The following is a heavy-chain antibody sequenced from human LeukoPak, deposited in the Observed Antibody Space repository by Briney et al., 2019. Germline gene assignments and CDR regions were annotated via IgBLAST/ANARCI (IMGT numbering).Heavy chain of an antibody. CDR2: ISGSGDST. Sequence: PGGSLRLSCAASGFTFSSSAMNWVRQAPGKGLECVSAISGSGDSTYYGDSVKGRFTISRDNSKNTLYLQMNSLRAEDTAVYYCAKTRPLDSSSWSHGDYWGQGTLVTVSS. CDR3: AKTRPLDSSSWSHGDY. J-gene: IGHJ4*02. V-gene: IGHV3-23*01. D-gene: IGHD6-13*01. CDR1: GFTFSSSA.